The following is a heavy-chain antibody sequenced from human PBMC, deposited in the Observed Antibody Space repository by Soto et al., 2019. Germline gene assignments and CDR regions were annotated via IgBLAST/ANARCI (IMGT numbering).Heavy chain of an antibody. CDR3: ARIPVDTSIIYWFDT. CDR1: GDSVTSGNYY. J-gene: IGHJ5*01. V-gene: IGHV4-61*01. CDR2: IYYSGNT. D-gene: IGHD5-18*01. Sequence: SETLSLTCTVSGDSVTSGNYYWSWIRQPPGKGLEWIGYIYYSGNTNYSPSLKSRVTMSLDRSNNQFSLNLSSVTAADTAVYYCARIPVDTSIIYWFDTWGQGILVTVSS.